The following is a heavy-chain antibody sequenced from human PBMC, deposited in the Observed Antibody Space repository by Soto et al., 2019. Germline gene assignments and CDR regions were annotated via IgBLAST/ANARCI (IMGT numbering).Heavy chain of an antibody. CDR3: AVGGVFYGSGSYYGNFDY. V-gene: IGHV4-31*03. J-gene: IGHJ4*02. Sequence: QVQLQESGPGLVKPSQTLALTCTVSGGSISSGGYYWSWIRQHPGKGLEWIGYIYYSGSTYYNPSLKSRVTISADTSKNQFSLKLSSVTGADTAVYYCAVGGVFYGSGSYYGNFDYWGQGTLVTVSS. CDR1: GGSISSGGYY. D-gene: IGHD3-10*01. CDR2: IYYSGST.